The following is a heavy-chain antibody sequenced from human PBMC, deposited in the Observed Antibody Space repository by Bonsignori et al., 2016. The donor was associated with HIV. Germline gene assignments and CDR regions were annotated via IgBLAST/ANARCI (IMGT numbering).Heavy chain of an antibody. CDR1: GFSTSGXT. Sequence: EVKLVQSGGGLAKPGGSLRLSCAASGFSTSGXTLTWVRQAPGKGLEWVSSISSSSSYIYEADSVKGRFTISRDNAKNSLFLQMDGLKVEDTAVYFCARDASLFFGMDVCGQGTTVIV. J-gene: IGHJ6*02. V-gene: IGHV3-21*01. D-gene: IGHD3-16*01. CDR2: ISSSSSYI. CDR3: ARDASLFFGMDV.